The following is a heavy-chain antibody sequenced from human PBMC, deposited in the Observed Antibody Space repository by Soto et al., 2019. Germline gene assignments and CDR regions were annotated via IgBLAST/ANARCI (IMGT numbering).Heavy chain of an antibody. CDR2: ISGSGGST. Sequence: GGSLRLSCAASGFTFSSYAMSWVRQAPGKGLEWVSAISGSGGSTYYADSVKGRFTISRDNSKNTLYLQMNSLRAEDTAVYYCAKAAGGWSGHYIVPRYYGMDVWGQGTTVTVSS. CDR1: GFTFSSYA. D-gene: IGHD3-3*01. J-gene: IGHJ6*02. CDR3: AKAAGGWSGHYIVPRYYGMDV. V-gene: IGHV3-23*01.